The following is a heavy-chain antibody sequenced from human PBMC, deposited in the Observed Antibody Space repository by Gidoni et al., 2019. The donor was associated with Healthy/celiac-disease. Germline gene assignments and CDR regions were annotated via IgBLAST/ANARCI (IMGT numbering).Heavy chain of an antibody. CDR1: GLTFRSYA. J-gene: IGHJ4*02. Sequence: EVQLVESGGGLVQPGGSLGLPCSASGLTFRSYAMHWVRQAPGKGLEYVSAISSNGGSTSYANSVKGRFTISRDNSKNTLYLQMGSLSAEDMAVYYCARGAYFGVTTFFFDYWGQGTLVTVSS. V-gene: IGHV3-64*01. CDR2: ISSNGGST. D-gene: IGHD4-17*01. CDR3: ARGAYFGVTTFFFDY.